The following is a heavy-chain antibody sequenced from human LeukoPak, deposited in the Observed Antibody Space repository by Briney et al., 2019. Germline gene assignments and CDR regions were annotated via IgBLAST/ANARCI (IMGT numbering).Heavy chain of an antibody. J-gene: IGHJ4*02. D-gene: IGHD1-26*01. V-gene: IGHV1-3*02. Sequence: ASVKVSCKASGYTLTGYTIHWVRQAPGQRLEWLGWSNAGNGDTKYSQEFQGRVTITKDTSASTAYMELSSLRSEDMAVYYCARGRGSYSLDYWGQRTLVTVSS. CDR2: SNAGNGDT. CDR1: GYTLTGYT. CDR3: ARGRGSYSLDY.